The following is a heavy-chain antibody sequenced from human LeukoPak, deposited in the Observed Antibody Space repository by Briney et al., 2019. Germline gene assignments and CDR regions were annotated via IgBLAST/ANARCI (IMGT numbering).Heavy chain of an antibody. D-gene: IGHD3-9*01. CDR2: ISSSGSTI. V-gene: IGHV3-11*01. CDR1: GFTFSDYY. Sequence: PGGSLRLSCAASGFTFSDYYMSWIRQAPGRGLEWVSYISSSGSTIYYADSVKGRFTISRDNAKNSLYLQMNSLRAEDTAVYYCARDPILTGYNWFDPWGQGTLVTVPS. J-gene: IGHJ5*02. CDR3: ARDPILTGYNWFDP.